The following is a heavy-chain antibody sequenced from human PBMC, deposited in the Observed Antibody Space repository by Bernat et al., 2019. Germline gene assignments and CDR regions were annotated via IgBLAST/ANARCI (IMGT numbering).Heavy chain of an antibody. Sequence: EVQLVQSGAEVKKPGESLRISCKGSGYSFTSYWISWVRQMPGKGLEWMGRIDPSDSYTNYSPSFQGHVTISADKSISTAYLQWSSLKASDTAMYYCARLGLTTGSDYIWGSYRYMPLSNIDYWGQGTLVTVSS. D-gene: IGHD3-16*02. CDR3: ARLGLTTGSDYIWGSYRYMPLSNIDY. J-gene: IGHJ4*02. CDR2: IDPSDSYT. CDR1: GYSFTSYW. V-gene: IGHV5-10-1*03.